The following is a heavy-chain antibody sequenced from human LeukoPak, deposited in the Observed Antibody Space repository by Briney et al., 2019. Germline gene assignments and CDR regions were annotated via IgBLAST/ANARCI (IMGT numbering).Heavy chain of an antibody. V-gene: IGHV3-30*02. CDR1: GFTFSNYG. CDR3: AKGGYDSSGLFDY. CDR2: IRFDESDK. J-gene: IGHJ4*02. Sequence: GGSLRLSCAASGFTFSNYGMHWVRQAPGKGLEWVAHIRFDESDKYYADSVKGRFTISRDISRNTVYLQMNSLRAEDTAVYYCAKGGYDSSGLFDYWAREPWSPSPQ. D-gene: IGHD3-22*01.